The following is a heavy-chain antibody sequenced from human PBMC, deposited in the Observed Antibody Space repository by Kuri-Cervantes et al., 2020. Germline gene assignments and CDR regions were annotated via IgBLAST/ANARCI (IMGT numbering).Heavy chain of an antibody. J-gene: IGHJ6*04. CDR1: GFTFSSYS. CDR2: ISSSSSYI. D-gene: IGHD6-13*01. V-gene: IGHV3-21*01. CDR3: ARDRPALYSSSWYQYYYYGMDV. Sequence: ETLSLTCAASGFTFSSYSMNWVRQAPGKGLEWVSSISSSSSYIYYADSVKGRFTISRDNAKNTLYLQMNSLRAEDTAVYYCARDRPALYSSSWYQYYYYGMDVWGKGTTVTVSS.